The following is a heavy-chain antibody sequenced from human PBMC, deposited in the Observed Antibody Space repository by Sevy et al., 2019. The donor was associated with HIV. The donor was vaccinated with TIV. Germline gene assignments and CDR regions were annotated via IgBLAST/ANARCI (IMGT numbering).Heavy chain of an antibody. Sequence: SESLSLTCTVSGGSISSSRHYWGWIRQSPGKRLKWIGSRLYSGGAYYNPSLQSRVTMSVDTSNNQFSLNVNSVTAAVTAVYYRARHPLGNWFDLWGQGILVTVSS. CDR2: RLYSGGA. CDR3: ARHPLGNWFDL. V-gene: IGHV4-39*01. J-gene: IGHJ5*02. D-gene: IGHD3-16*01. CDR1: GGSISSSRHY.